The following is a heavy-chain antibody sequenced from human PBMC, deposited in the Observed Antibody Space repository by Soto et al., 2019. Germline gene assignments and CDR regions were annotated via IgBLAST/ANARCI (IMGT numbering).Heavy chain of an antibody. Sequence: GGSLRLSCAASGFTFSTYWMNWVRQAPGKGLEWVANIKQDGTVKNYLDSVKGRFTISRDNTLHLQMNSLRDDDTAIYYCAKRRLNTITSLSDFWGQGVQVTVSS. CDR2: IKQDGTVK. J-gene: IGHJ1*01. V-gene: IGHV3-7*03. CDR1: GFTFSTYW. D-gene: IGHD2-2*01. CDR3: AKRRLNTITSLSDF.